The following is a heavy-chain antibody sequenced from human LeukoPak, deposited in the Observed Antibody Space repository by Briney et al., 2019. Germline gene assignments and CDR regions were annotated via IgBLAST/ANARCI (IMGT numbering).Heavy chain of an antibody. CDR3: ARVSLVRGVINGMDV. V-gene: IGHV4-59*01. D-gene: IGHD3-10*01. CDR1: GGSISSYY. J-gene: IGHJ6*02. CDR2: IYYSGST. Sequence: SETLSLTCTVSGGSISSYYWSWIRQPPGKGLEWIGYIYYSGSTNYNPSLKSRVTISGDTSKNQFSLKLSSVTAADTAVYYCARVSLVRGVINGMDVWGQGTTVTVSS.